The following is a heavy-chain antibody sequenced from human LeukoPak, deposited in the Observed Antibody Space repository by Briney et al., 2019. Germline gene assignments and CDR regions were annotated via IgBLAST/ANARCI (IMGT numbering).Heavy chain of an antibody. Sequence: ASVKVSCTDPAYTFSQFYMNWVRLAPGQGLEWMGWINPNNGDTKYAEKFKGRVTITSDRSINTAYMELRTLTSDDTAVYYCGRTQRLADWGQGTLVTVSS. V-gene: IGHV1-2*02. D-gene: IGHD6-19*01. J-gene: IGHJ4*02. CDR2: INPNNGDT. CDR3: GRTQRLAD. CDR1: AYTFSQFY.